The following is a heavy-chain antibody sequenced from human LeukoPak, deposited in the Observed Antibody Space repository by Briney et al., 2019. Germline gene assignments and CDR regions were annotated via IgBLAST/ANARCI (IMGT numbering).Heavy chain of an antibody. D-gene: IGHD3-16*02. V-gene: IGHV1-69*05. Sequence: ASVKVSCKASGGTFSSYAISWVRQAPGQGLEWMGGIIPIFGTANYAQKFQGRVTITRDTSASTAYMELSSLRSEDTAVYYCASVGVWGSYRFDYWGQGTLVTVSS. J-gene: IGHJ4*02. CDR1: GGTFSSYA. CDR3: ASVGVWGSYRFDY. CDR2: IIPIFGTA.